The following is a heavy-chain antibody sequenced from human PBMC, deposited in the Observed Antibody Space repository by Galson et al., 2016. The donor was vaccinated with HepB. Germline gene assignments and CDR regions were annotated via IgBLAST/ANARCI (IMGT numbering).Heavy chain of an antibody. CDR2: ISSSRSTI. V-gene: IGHV3-48*04. D-gene: IGHD3-9*01. CDR3: ARDRYDILNGYYHGMDV. J-gene: IGHJ6*02. Sequence: SLRLSCAASGFTLSIHSMNWVRQAPGKGLEWLSYISSSRSTIYYANSVKGRFTISRDNAKHSVHLQMNNLRAEDTAVYYCARDRYDILNGYYHGMDVWGQGTTVTVSS. CDR1: GFTLSIHS.